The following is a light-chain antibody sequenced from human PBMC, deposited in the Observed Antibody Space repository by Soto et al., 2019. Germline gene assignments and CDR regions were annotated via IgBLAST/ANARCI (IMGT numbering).Light chain of an antibody. CDR3: QQYGSSPVT. V-gene: IGKV3-20*01. CDR1: QSVSNTY. J-gene: IGKJ2*01. Sequence: VLTQSPGTLSLSPGERATLSCRASQSVSNTYLAWYQQKPGQAPRLLIYHSSSRATGIPHRFSGSGSGTDFTVTISRVEPEDFAVYYCQQYGSSPVTFGQGTKLEIK. CDR2: HSS.